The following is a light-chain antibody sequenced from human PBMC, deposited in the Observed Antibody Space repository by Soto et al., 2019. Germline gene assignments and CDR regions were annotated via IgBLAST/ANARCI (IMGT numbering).Light chain of an antibody. CDR3: GSYTSTTGL. V-gene: IGLV2-14*03. Sequence: QSALTQPASVSGSPGQSIAISCTGCSSDVGGFNYVSWYQQHPGKAPKLMIYDVGHRPPGVSHRFSGSKSGNTASLTISGHQAEEAADYYCGSYTSTTGLFGTGTKLTVL. CDR1: SSDVGGFNY. CDR2: DVG. J-gene: IGLJ1*01.